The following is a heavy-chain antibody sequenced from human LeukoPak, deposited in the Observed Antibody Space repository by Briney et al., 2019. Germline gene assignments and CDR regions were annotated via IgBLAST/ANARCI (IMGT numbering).Heavy chain of an antibody. CDR1: GYSFTTYW. CDR2: IYPGDSDT. V-gene: IGHV5-51*01. D-gene: IGHD3-22*01. Sequence: RGESLKISCQTSGYSFTTYWIGWVRQMPGKGLEWMGVIYPGDSDTRYSPSFQGQVTISADKSISTAYLQWSSLKASDTAIYYCVRAYYDSSNKFDXXGQGTLVTVSS. J-gene: IGHJ4*02. CDR3: VRAYYDSSNKFDX.